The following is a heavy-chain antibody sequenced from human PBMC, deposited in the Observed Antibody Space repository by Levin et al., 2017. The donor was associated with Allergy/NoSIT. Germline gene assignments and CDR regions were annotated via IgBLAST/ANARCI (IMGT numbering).Heavy chain of an antibody. D-gene: IGHD2-8*01. Sequence: GGSLRLSCAASGFTFSNYGMHWVRQAPGKGLEWVAVMWYDGSHEYYADSVKGRFTISRDNSKNTLYLQMNSLRADDTAVYFCARDPPSAWCFDYWGQGTLVTVSS. J-gene: IGHJ4*02. CDR2: MWYDGSHE. CDR3: ARDPPSAWCFDY. V-gene: IGHV3-33*01. CDR1: GFTFSNYG.